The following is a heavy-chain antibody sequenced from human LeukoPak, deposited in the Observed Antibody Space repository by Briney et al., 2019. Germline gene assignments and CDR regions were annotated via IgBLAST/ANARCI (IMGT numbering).Heavy chain of an antibody. V-gene: IGHV3-15*01. J-gene: IGHJ4*02. D-gene: IGHD3-10*01. CDR3: TTEMVRGVITLDY. CDR2: IKSKNDGGTT. Sequence: PGGSLRLSCAASGFTFSNAWMSWVRQAPGKGLEWVGRIKSKNDGGTTDYAAPVKGRFTISRDDSKNTLYLQMNSLKTEDTAVYYCTTEMVRGVITLDYWGQGTLVTVSS. CDR1: GFTFSNAW.